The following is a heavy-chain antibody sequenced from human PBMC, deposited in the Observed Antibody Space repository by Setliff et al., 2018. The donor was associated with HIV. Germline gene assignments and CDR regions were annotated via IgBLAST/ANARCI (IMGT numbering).Heavy chain of an antibody. J-gene: IGHJ4*02. Sequence: SETLSLTCTVSGETIRNGFYYWSWIRQPPGKGLEWIGEINHSGSTNYNPSLKSRVTISVDTSKNQFSLKLSSVTAADTAVYYCARLGYRWGGNDYWGQGTLVTVS. CDR3: ARLGYRWGGNDY. D-gene: IGHD7-27*01. CDR2: INHSGST. CDR1: GETIRNGFYY. V-gene: IGHV4-34*01.